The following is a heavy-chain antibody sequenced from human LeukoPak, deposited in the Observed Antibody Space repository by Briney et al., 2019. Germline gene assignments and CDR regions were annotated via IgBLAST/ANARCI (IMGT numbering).Heavy chain of an antibody. J-gene: IGHJ3*02. CDR3: ARLRYYSDGAAFDI. Sequence: ASLRLSCAASGFIFSSYWMSWVRQAPGKGLEWVANIKQDGSEKYYVDSVKGRFTISRDNAKNSLYLQMNSLRVEDTAVYYCARLRYYSDGAAFDIWGPGTMVTVSS. CDR1: GFIFSSYW. D-gene: IGHD3-10*01. V-gene: IGHV3-7*01. CDR2: IKQDGSEK.